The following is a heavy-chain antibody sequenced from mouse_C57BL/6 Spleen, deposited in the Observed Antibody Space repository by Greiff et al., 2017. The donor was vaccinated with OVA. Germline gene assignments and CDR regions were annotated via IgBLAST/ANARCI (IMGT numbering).Heavy chain of an antibody. CDR1: GYTFTSYW. CDR3: ARRGDYSAWFAY. CDR2: IYPSDSET. D-gene: IGHD1-1*02. J-gene: IGHJ3*01. V-gene: IGHV1-61*01. Sequence: VQLQQPGAELVRPGSSVKLSCKASGYTFTSYWMDWVKQRPGQGLEWIGNIYPSDSETHYNQKFKDKATLTVDKSSSTAYMQLSSLTSEDSAVYYCARRGDYSAWFAYWGQGTLVTVSA.